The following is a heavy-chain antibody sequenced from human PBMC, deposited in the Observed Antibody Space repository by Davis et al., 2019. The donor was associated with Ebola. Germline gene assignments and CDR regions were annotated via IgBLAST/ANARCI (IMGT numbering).Heavy chain of an antibody. D-gene: IGHD2-2*01. J-gene: IGHJ4*02. V-gene: IGHV3-33*01. CDR3: VQGTTSCHV. Sequence: PGGSLRLSCAASGFTFSSYGMHWVRQAPGKGLEWVAVIWYDESNKYYADFVKGRFTISRDNSNNMLYLQMNNLRVEDTALYYCVQGTTSCHVWGQGTLVTVSS. CDR1: GFTFSSYG. CDR2: IWYDESNK.